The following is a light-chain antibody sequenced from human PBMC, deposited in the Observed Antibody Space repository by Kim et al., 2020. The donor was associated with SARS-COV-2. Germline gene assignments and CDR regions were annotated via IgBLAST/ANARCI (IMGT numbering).Light chain of an antibody. J-gene: IGLJ3*02. CDR3: AAWDDSLNGRGV. Sequence: QRVTISCSGSSSNVGSNTVIWYQQFPGTAPKLLIYSDNQRPSGVPDRFSASKSGSSASLAISGLQSDDEADYYCAAWDDSLNGRGVFGGGTQLTVL. CDR1: SSNVGSNT. V-gene: IGLV1-44*01. CDR2: SDN.